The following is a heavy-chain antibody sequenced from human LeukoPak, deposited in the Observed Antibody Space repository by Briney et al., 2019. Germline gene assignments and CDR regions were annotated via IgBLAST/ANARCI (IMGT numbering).Heavy chain of an antibody. Sequence: SETLSLTCTVSGYSISSGYYWGWIRPPPGKGLEWIGIIYHSGSTYYNPSLTSRVTISVDTSKNQFSLKLSSVTAADTAVYYCARNSDILTGYGPYNWFDPGGQGTLVTVSS. CDR3: ARNSDILTGYGPYNWFDP. V-gene: IGHV4-38-2*02. D-gene: IGHD3-9*01. J-gene: IGHJ5*02. CDR1: GYSISSGYY. CDR2: IYHSGST.